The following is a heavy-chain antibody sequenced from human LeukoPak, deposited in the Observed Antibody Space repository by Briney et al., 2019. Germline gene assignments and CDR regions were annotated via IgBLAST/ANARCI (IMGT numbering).Heavy chain of an antibody. Sequence: SVKVSCKASGYTFTSYAISWVRQAPGQGLEWMGGIIPIFGTANYAQKFQGRVTITADKSTSTAYMELSSLRSEDTAVYYCARARYREINYAYAGGYYYMDVWGKGTTVTVPS. D-gene: IGHD1-26*01. CDR2: IIPIFGTA. J-gene: IGHJ6*03. V-gene: IGHV1-69*06. CDR1: GYTFTSYA. CDR3: ARARYREINYAYAGGYYYMDV.